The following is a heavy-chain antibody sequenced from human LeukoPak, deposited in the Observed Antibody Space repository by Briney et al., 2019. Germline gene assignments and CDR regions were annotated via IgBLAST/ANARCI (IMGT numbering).Heavy chain of an antibody. CDR1: GGSISTYF. CDR3: ATGYGSGSLRDRYYSMDV. Sequence: PSETLSLTCTVSGGSISTYFLTWIRQAPGKGLEWIGYIHNSGSTNYNPSLNSRFTILVDTSRKQFSLKVTSVTAADTAVYYCATGYGSGSLRDRYYSMDVWGKGTTVTVSS. D-gene: IGHD3-10*01. J-gene: IGHJ6*03. CDR2: IHNSGST. V-gene: IGHV4-59*01.